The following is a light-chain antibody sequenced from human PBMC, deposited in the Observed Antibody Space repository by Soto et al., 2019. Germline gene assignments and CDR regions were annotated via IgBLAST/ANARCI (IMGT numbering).Light chain of an antibody. V-gene: IGKV3-20*01. CDR3: QQYSTLPHT. J-gene: IGKJ2*01. CDR2: GIS. Sequence: ENLLPQSPATLSLSPGERATLSCRATQSVTNSFFAWYQQKPGQAPSLLIYGISSRATGIPDRFSGSGSGTDFTLTISRLEPEDFVVYYCQQYSTLPHTSGPGPKVDIK. CDR1: QSVTNSF.